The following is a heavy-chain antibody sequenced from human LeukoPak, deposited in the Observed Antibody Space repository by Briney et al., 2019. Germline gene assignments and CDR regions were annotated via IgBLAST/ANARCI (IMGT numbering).Heavy chain of an antibody. J-gene: IGHJ3*02. D-gene: IGHD2-15*01. CDR1: GYTLTELS. Sequence: ASVKVSCKVSGYTLTELSMHWVRRAPGKGLEWMGGFDPEDGETIYAQKFQGRVTMTEDTSTDTAYMELSSLRSEDTAVYYCATCSGGSCYAAFDIWGQGTMVTVSS. CDR3: ATCSGGSCYAAFDI. V-gene: IGHV1-24*01. CDR2: FDPEDGET.